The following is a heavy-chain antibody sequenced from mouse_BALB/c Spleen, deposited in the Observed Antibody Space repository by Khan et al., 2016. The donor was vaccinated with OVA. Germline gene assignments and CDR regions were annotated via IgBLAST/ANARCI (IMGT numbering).Heavy chain of an antibody. V-gene: IGHV1-31*01. CDR2: IDPFSGGT. CDR1: GYSFTSYY. D-gene: IGHD2-2*01. J-gene: IGHJ3*01. Sequence: VQLQQSGPELMKPGASVKISCKASGYSFTSYYIHWVMQSHGKSLEWIGYIDPFSGGTTYNQKFKGKATLNVDNSSSKAYIQLSNLPSEDSADYYCTRHGYVAWFTYWGQGTLVTVSA. CDR3: TRHGYVAWFTY.